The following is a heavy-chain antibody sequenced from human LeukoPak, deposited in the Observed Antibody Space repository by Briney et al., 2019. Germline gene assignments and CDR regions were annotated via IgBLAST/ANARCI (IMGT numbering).Heavy chain of an antibody. Sequence: GGSLRLSCAASGFTFSSYAMSWVRQAPGKGLEWVSAISGSGGSTYYADSVKGRFTISRDNSKNTLYLQMNSLRAEDTAVYYCAKAIRCGGGFFGGVIPKYFDYWGQGTLVTVSS. CDR2: ISGSGGST. D-gene: IGHD3-16*02. CDR1: GFTFSSYA. J-gene: IGHJ4*02. V-gene: IGHV3-23*01. CDR3: AKAIRCGGGFFGGVIPKYFDY.